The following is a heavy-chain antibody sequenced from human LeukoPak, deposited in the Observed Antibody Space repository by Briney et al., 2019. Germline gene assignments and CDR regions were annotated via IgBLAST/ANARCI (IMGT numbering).Heavy chain of an antibody. CDR2: ISGSGGTT. CDR1: GFTFTSYA. J-gene: IGHJ6*03. Sequence: GGSLRLSCATSGFTFTSYALSWVRQAPGKGLEWVSSISGSGGTTYYADSVKGRFTISRDTSKNTLYLQMNSLRADDTAVYYCAKDELSGWYSYYYMDVWGKGTTVTVSS. D-gene: IGHD6-19*01. CDR3: AKDELSGWYSYYYMDV. V-gene: IGHV3-23*01.